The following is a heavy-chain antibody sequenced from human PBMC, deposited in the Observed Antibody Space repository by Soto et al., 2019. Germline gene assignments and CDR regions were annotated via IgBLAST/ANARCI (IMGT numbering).Heavy chain of an antibody. V-gene: IGHV3-30*18. D-gene: IGHD3-22*01. CDR3: AKDGYYYDSSGYYFYYYYYGMDV. J-gene: IGHJ6*02. CDR1: GFTFSSYG. CDR2: ISYDGSNK. Sequence: GGSLRLSCAASGFTFSSYGMHWVRQAPGKGLEWVAVISYDGSNKYYADSVKGRFTISRDNSKNTLYLQMNSLRAEDTAVYYCAKDGYYYDSSGYYFYYYYYGMDVWGQGTTVTVSS.